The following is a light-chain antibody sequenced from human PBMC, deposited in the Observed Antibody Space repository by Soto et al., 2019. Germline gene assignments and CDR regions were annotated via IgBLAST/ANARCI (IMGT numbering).Light chain of an antibody. CDR3: QQYNNYGSWT. CDR2: KAS. Sequence: DIQMTQSPSTLSASVGDRVTITCRASQSMSGWRAWYQQKPGKAPKLLIYKASSLESGVPSRFSGSGSGTEFTPTISSRQPDDFATFYCQQYNNYGSWTFGQGTKVEIK. CDR1: QSMSGW. J-gene: IGKJ1*01. V-gene: IGKV1-5*03.